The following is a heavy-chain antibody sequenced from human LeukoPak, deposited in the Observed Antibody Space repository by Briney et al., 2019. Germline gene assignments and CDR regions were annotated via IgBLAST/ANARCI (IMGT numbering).Heavy chain of an antibody. CDR1: GDSLSSNSAA. CDR3: ARDGHAPQSPYYFGY. Sequence: SQTLSLTCAISGDSLSSNSAAWNWIRQSPSRGLEWLGRAYYRSKWYKDYAESVKSRATFNTDTSKNQFSLQLNSVTPEDTAVYYCARDGHAPQSPYYFGYWGQGTLVTVSS. CDR2: AYYRSKWYK. J-gene: IGHJ4*02. V-gene: IGHV6-1*01.